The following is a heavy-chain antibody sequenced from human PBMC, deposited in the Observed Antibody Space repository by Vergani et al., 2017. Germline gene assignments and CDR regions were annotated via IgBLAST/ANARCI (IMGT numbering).Heavy chain of an antibody. V-gene: IGHV3-33*05. CDR1: GFKFSHFG. Sequence: QVQLVESGGGVVPPGTSLRLSCEASGFKFSHFGMHWVRQGPGKGLEWVAFNSYDGSKTQYADSEKGRVTISRDNSKNTVGLEMSSLRVDDTATYYCARDVWDCSGISCFLRAGEFYYMDVWGQGTTVTVSS. CDR2: NSYDGSKT. J-gene: IGHJ6*03. CDR3: ARDVWDCSGISCFLRAGEFYYMDV. D-gene: IGHD3-16*01.